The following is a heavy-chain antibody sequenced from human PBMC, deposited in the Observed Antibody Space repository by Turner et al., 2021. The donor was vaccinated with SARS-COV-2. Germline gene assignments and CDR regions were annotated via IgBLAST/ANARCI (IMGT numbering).Heavy chain of an antibody. CDR3: MTTVTSSYYYYYGMDV. CDR2: FDPEDGET. V-gene: IGHV1-24*01. CDR1: GYTLTELS. Sequence: QVQLVQSGAEVKKPGASVKVSCKISGYTLTELSMYWVRQAPGKGLEWMGGFDPEDGETIYAQNFQGRVTMTEDTSTDTAYMELSSLRSEDTAVYFCMTTVTSSYYYYYGMDVWGQGTTVTVSS. D-gene: IGHD4-4*01. J-gene: IGHJ6*02.